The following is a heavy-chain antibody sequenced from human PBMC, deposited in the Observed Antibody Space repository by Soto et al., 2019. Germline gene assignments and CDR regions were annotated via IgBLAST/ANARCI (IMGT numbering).Heavy chain of an antibody. CDR3: ARVLTMGRGVTPYYYYYMDV. CDR1: GGSISSGGYY. V-gene: IGHV4-31*03. CDR2: IYYSGST. Sequence: QVQLQESGPGLVKPSQTLSLTCTVSGGSISSGGYYWSWIRQHAGKGLEWIGYIYYSGSTYYNPSLKSRVTISVDPSKNQFSLKLSSVTAADTAVYYCARVLTMGRGVTPYYYYYMDVWGKGTTVTVSS. J-gene: IGHJ6*03. D-gene: IGHD3-10*01.